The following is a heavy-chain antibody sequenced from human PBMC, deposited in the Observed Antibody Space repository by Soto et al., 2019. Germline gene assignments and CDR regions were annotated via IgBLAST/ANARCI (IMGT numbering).Heavy chain of an antibody. CDR1: GGTFSSYA. V-gene: IGHV1-69*13. CDR2: IIPIFGTA. J-gene: IGHJ6*02. CDR3: ARTDIYDILTGYYKIPYYYGMDV. Sequence: SVKVSCTASGGTFSSYAISWVRQAPGQGLEWMGGIIPIFGTANYAQKFQGRVTITADESTSTAYMELSSLRSEDTAVYYCARTDIYDILTGYYKIPYYYGMDVWGQGTTVTVSS. D-gene: IGHD3-9*01.